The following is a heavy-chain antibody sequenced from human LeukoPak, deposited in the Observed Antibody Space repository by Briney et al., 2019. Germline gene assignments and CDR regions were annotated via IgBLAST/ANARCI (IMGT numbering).Heavy chain of an antibody. J-gene: IGHJ4*02. CDR1: GGSFSGYY. Sequence: TSETLSLTCAVYGGSFSGYYWSWIRQPPGKGLEWIGEINHSGSTNYNPSLKSRVTISVDTSKNQFSLKLSSVTAADTAVYYCARGHGWYGGSYYFDYWGQGTLVTVSS. CDR3: ARGHGWYGGSYYFDY. CDR2: INHSGST. V-gene: IGHV4-34*01. D-gene: IGHD6-19*01.